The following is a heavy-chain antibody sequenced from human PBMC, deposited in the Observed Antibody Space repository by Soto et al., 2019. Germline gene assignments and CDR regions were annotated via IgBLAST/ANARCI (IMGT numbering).Heavy chain of an antibody. CDR1: GFTFSNSW. D-gene: IGHD1-26*01. Sequence: DVQLVESGGGLVQPGGSLRLSCAASGFTFSNSWMHWVRQVSGKGLEWVSRINADGTSTSYADSVKGRFTISRDNAKNTLYLHVNSLRDEDTAVYYCVKVLARGVGVPRFYFDSWGQGALVTVSS. CDR3: VKVLARGVGVPRFYFDS. CDR2: INADGTST. J-gene: IGHJ4*02. V-gene: IGHV3-74*01.